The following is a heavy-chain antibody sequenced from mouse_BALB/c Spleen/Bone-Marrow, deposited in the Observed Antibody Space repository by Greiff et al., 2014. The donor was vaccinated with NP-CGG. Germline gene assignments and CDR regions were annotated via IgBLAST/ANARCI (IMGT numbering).Heavy chain of an antibody. CDR1: GFTFSSYG. J-gene: IGHJ1*01. D-gene: IGHD1-1*01. CDR2: INNNGGST. Sequence: VQLQQSGGGLVQPGGSLKLSCVASGFTFSSYGMSWVRQTPDKRLELVATINNNGGSTYYPDSVKGQFTISRDNAKNTLYLQMSSLKSEYTAMYYCARVYGWYFDVWGAGTTVTVSS. CDR3: ARVYGWYFDV. V-gene: IGHV5-6-3*01.